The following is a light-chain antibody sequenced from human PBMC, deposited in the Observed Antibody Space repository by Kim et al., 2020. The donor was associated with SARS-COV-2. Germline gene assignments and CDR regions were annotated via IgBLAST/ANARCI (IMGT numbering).Light chain of an antibody. J-gene: IGLJ3*02. Sequence: SVALGQTARITSGGSSIGAKSVHWYQKKPGQATVLVIYRDRNRPSGIPERFSGSNSGNTATLTISRAQAGDEADYYCHVWDSNTAVFGGGTRLSVL. CDR2: RDR. CDR3: HVWDSNTAV. V-gene: IGLV3-9*01. CDR1: SIGAKS.